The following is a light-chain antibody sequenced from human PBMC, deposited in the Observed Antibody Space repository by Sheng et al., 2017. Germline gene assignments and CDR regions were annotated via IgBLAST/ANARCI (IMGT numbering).Light chain of an antibody. J-gene: IGKJ2*01. CDR1: QGISNW. V-gene: IGKV1-12*01. CDR2: ATS. CDR3: QQANGFPYT. Sequence: DIQMTQSPSTLSASVGDRVTITCRASQGISNWLAWYQQKPGKAPKLLIYATSRLHSGVPSRFSGSGSGTDFTLTISSLQPEDFATYYCQQANGFPYTFGQGTKLEIK.